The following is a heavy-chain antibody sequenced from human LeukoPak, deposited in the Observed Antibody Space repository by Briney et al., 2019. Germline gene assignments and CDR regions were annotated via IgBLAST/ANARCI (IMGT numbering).Heavy chain of an antibody. CDR2: ISGSGGST. CDR3: AKDSHFYYDSSNAFDI. J-gene: IGHJ3*02. V-gene: IGHV3-23*01. Sequence: GGSLRLSCAASGFTFSSYAMSWVRQAPGKGLEWVSAISGSGGSTYYADSVKGRFTISRDNSKNTLYLQINSLRAEDTAVYYCAKDSHFYYDSSNAFDIWGQGTMVTVSS. CDR1: GFTFSSYA. D-gene: IGHD3-22*01.